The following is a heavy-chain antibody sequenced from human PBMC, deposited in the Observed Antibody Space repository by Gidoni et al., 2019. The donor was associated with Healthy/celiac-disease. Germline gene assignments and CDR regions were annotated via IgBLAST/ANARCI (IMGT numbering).Heavy chain of an antibody. J-gene: IGHJ4*02. CDR1: GYSFTSYW. V-gene: IGHV5-51*01. Sequence: EVQLVQSGAEGKTPGESLKISCKGSGYSFTSYWLGCVRQMRRKGLEWMGILYPGDSDTRYSPSVQGMVTLSADKSISTAYLQWSSLKASDTAMYYCARHWFDSSVYLIDYWCQGTRVTVSS. D-gene: IGHD3-22*01. CDR2: LYPGDSDT. CDR3: ARHWFDSSVYLIDY.